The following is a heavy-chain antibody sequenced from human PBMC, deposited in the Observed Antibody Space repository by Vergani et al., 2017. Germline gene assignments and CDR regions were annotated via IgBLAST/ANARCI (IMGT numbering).Heavy chain of an antibody. V-gene: IGHV3-11*01. J-gene: IGHJ3*02. CDR1: GLSFSDHY. CDR3: ARDHRDYNNYPGTFDT. Sequence: QVQLVESGGGLVKPGGSLRLSCAASGLSFSDHYMTWIRQAPGKGLEWVYYISNSGHTIEYAYSVKGRLSISRDNAKSSLFLQMDSLRAEDTAVYYCARDHRDYNNYPGTFDTWGQGSMVTVSS. D-gene: IGHD5-24*01. CDR2: ISNSGHTI.